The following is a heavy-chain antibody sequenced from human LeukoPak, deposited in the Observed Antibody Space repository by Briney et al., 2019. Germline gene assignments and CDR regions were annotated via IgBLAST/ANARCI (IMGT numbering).Heavy chain of an antibody. Sequence: GASLRLSCAASGFIFSNYAMSWVRQAPGRGLECVSAISYRSDSTYYADSVKGRFTISRDTSRNTLYLQMNSLRAHDTAVYCCAKWGDYDVLTGYYDSDYWGQGTLVTVSS. CDR1: GFIFSNYA. CDR2: ISYRSDST. D-gene: IGHD3-9*01. J-gene: IGHJ4*02. CDR3: AKWGDYDVLTGYYDSDY. V-gene: IGHV3-23*01.